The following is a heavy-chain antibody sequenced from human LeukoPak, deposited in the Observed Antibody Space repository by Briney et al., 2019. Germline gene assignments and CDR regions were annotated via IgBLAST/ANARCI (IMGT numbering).Heavy chain of an antibody. V-gene: IGHV4-39*07. CDR2: IYYSGST. CDR1: GGSISSSSYY. J-gene: IGHJ4*02. Sequence: SETLSLTCTVSGGSISSSSYYWGWIRQPPGKGLEWIGSIYYSGSTYYNPSLKSRVTISVDTSKNQFSLKLSSVTAADTAVYYCAREQIGSANGEELDYWGQGTLVTVSS. D-gene: IGHD3-10*01. CDR3: AREQIGSANGEELDY.